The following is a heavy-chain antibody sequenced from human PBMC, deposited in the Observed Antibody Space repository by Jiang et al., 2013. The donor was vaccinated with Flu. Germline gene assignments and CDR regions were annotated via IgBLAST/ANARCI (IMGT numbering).Heavy chain of an antibody. Sequence: LLKPSETLSLTCAVSGGSLGAHFWTWIRXPPGGGLEWIGEINLSGFSNYKPSLKSRVTMFLDMSKNQFSLTLTSVTAADTAIYYCVRVSYVAFYFDYWGLGTLVTVSS. CDR1: GGSLGAHF. J-gene: IGHJ4*02. D-gene: IGHD1-26*01. CDR2: INLSGFS. CDR3: VRVSYVAFYFDY. V-gene: IGHV4-34*01.